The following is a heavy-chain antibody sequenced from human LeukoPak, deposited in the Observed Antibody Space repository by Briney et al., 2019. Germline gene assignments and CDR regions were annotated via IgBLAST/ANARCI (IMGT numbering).Heavy chain of an antibody. D-gene: IGHD5-24*01. V-gene: IGHV3-53*01. Sequence: GGSLRLSCAASGFTVSSNCMSWVRQAPGKGLEWVSVIYSGGSTYYADSVKGRFTISRDNSKNTLYLQMNSLRAEDTAVYYCARDRRDGYRGDYFDYWGQGTLVTVSS. CDR3: ARDRRDGYRGDYFDY. CDR1: GFTVSSNC. CDR2: IYSGGST. J-gene: IGHJ4*02.